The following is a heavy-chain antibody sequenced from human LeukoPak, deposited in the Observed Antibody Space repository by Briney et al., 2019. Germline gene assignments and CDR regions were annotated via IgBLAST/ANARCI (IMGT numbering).Heavy chain of an antibody. V-gene: IGHV3-30-3*01. J-gene: IGHJ4*02. CDR2: ISYDGSNK. D-gene: IGHD1-26*01. Sequence: GGSLRLSCAASGFTFSSCAMHWVRQAPGKGLEWVAVISYDGSNKYYADSVKGRFTISRDNSKNTLYLQMNSLRAEDTAVYYCARAGGSYYVLDYWGQGTLVTVSS. CDR3: ARAGGSYYVLDY. CDR1: GFTFSSCA.